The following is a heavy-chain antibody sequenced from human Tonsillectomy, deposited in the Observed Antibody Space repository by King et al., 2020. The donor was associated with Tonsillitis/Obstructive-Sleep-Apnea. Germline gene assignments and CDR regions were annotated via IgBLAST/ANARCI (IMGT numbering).Heavy chain of an antibody. Sequence: VKLVESGGGLVKPGGSLRLSCAASGFTFSNAWMSWVRQAPGKGLEWVGRIKSKTDGGTTDYAAPVKGRFAISRDDSKNTLYLQMNSLKTEDTAVYYCSTDRYCSGTSCSPFDYWGQGTLVTVSS. D-gene: IGHD2-2*01. CDR3: STDRYCSGTSCSPFDY. J-gene: IGHJ4*02. V-gene: IGHV3-15*01. CDR1: GFTFSNAW. CDR2: IKSKTDGGTT.